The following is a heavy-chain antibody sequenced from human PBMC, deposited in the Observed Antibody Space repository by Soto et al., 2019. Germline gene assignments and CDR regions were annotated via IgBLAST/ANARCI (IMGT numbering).Heavy chain of an antibody. J-gene: IGHJ4*02. CDR3: ARVLAARASRDFDY. CDR2: INPSGGT. CDR1: GGSFSTEY. Sequence: SETLSLTCAVYGGSFSTEYWSWIRQPPGKGLEWIGEINPSGGTNYNPSLKSRVTISVATSKNQFSLKLSSVTAADTAVYYCARVLAARASRDFDYWGQGTLVTVSS. V-gene: IGHV4-34*01. D-gene: IGHD6-6*01.